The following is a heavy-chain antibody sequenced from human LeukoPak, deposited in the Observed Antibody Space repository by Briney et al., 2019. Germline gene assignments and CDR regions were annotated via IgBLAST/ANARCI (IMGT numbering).Heavy chain of an antibody. D-gene: IGHD6-19*01. J-gene: IGHJ5*02. CDR1: GYSFTSYW. Sequence: GESLKISCKGSGYSFTSYWISWVRQMPGKGLEWMGIIYPGDSDTRYSPSFQGQVTISADKSISTAYLQWSSLKASDTAMYYCARRIAVAAKGPNWFDPWGQGTLVTVSS. CDR2: IYPGDSDT. V-gene: IGHV5-51*01. CDR3: ARRIAVAAKGPNWFDP.